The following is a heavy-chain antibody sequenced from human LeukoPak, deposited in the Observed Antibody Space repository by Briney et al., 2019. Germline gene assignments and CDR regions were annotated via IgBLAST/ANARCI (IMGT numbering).Heavy chain of an antibody. Sequence: PGGSLRLSCAASGFTFSSYRMNWFRQAPGKGLEWVSSISSSSSYIYYADSVKGRFTISRDNAKNSLYLQMNSLRAEDTAVYYCARDRLAVTTGWFDPWGQGTLVTVSS. CDR1: GFTFSSYR. V-gene: IGHV3-21*01. CDR3: ARDRLAVTTGWFDP. J-gene: IGHJ5*02. D-gene: IGHD4-17*01. CDR2: ISSSSSYI.